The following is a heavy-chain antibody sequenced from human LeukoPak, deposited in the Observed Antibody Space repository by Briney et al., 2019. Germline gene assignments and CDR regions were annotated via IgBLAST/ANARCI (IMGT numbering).Heavy chain of an antibody. CDR2: IIPILGIA. Sequence: ASVKVSCKASGGTFSSYAISWVRQAPGQGLEWMGRIIPILGIANYAQKFQGRVTITADKSTSTAYMELSSLRSEDTAVYYCASEGSSYYYYGMDVWGQGTTVTVSS. CDR3: ASEGSSYYYYGMDV. V-gene: IGHV1-69*04. D-gene: IGHD2-15*01. CDR1: GGTFSSYA. J-gene: IGHJ6*02.